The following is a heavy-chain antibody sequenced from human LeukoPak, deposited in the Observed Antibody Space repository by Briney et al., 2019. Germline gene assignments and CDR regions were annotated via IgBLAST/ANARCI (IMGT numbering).Heavy chain of an antibody. CDR3: ARRAGAYSHPYDY. Sequence: GGPLRLSCTVSGFTVRSNPMTWVPEAPGKGLECVSFIYSDNTHYSESVKSRFTISRDNSKNTLYLQMNSLRAEDTAVYYCARRAGAYSHPYDYWGQGTLVTVSS. J-gene: IGHJ4*02. CDR1: GFTVRSNP. V-gene: IGHV3-53*01. D-gene: IGHD4/OR15-4a*01. CDR2: IYSDNT.